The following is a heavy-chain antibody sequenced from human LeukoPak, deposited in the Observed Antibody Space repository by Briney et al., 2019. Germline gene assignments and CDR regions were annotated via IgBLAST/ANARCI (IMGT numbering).Heavy chain of an antibody. J-gene: IGHJ4*02. Sequence: GGSLRLSCAASGFTFSDHYMSWIRQAPGKGPEWVSYICDSGRTIYYADSVKGRFTISRDNAKNSVYLQMNNLRAEDTAVYYCARDRLGDYDHSGYYDKWGQGTLVTVSS. D-gene: IGHD3-22*01. CDR2: ICDSGRTI. CDR3: ARDRLGDYDHSGYYDK. CDR1: GFTFSDHY. V-gene: IGHV3-11*01.